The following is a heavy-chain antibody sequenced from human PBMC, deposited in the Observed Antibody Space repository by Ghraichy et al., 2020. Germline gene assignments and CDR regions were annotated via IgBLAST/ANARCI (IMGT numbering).Heavy chain of an antibody. CDR2: ITSSSSI. V-gene: IGHV3-69-1*01. J-gene: IGHJ4*02. D-gene: IGHD3-22*01. CDR3: ARIDYYNSNGYYNY. CDR1: GFTFSYYS. Sequence: GESLNISCAASGFTFSYYSMTWVRQAPGKGLEWVSSITSSSSIYYAGSVKGRFTISRDDAKNSLYLQMDSLRAEDTAIYYCARIDYYNSNGYYNYWGQGTLVTVFS.